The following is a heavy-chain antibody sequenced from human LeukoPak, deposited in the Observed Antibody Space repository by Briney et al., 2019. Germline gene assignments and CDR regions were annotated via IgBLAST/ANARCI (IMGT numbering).Heavy chain of an antibody. CDR1: GYTFTSYD. CDR3: ARAGRPSVAGHDDY. J-gene: IGHJ4*02. Sequence: GASVKVSCKASGYTFTSYDINWVRQATGQGLEWMGWMNPNSGNTGYAQKFQGRVTMTRNTSISTAYMELSSLRSEDTAVYYCARAGRPSVAGHDDYWGQGTLVTVSS. CDR2: MNPNSGNT. D-gene: IGHD6-19*01. V-gene: IGHV1-8*01.